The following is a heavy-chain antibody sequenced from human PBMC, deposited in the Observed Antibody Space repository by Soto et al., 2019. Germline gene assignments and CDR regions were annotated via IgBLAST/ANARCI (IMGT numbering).Heavy chain of an antibody. V-gene: IGHV1-8*01. CDR3: ARTIFGVATYYFDY. D-gene: IGHD3-3*01. CDR2: MSPSSGTT. CDR1: GYTFTSYD. J-gene: IGHJ4*02. Sequence: QVQLVQSGAEVKKPGASVKVSCKASGYTFTSYDISWVRQATGQGLEWMGGMSPSSGTTGFVQKFQGRVTVTRDTSISTAYMEVTSLTSEDTAVYYCARTIFGVATYYFDYWGQGTLVTVSS.